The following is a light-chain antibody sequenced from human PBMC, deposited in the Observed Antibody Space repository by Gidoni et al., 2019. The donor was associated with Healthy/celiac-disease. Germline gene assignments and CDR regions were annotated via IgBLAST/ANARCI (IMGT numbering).Light chain of an antibody. Sequence: EIVMTQSPATRSVSPGERATLSCRASQSVSSNLAWYHQKPGQAPMLLIYGASTRATGIPARFSCSGSGTEFTLTISSLQSEDFAVYYCQHHGTFGPGTKVDIK. V-gene: IGKV3-15*01. CDR1: QSVSSN. CDR2: GAS. J-gene: IGKJ3*01. CDR3: QHHGT.